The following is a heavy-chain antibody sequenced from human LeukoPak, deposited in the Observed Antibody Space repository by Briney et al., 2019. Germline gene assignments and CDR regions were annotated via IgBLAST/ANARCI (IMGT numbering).Heavy chain of an antibody. Sequence: SETLSLTCTASGGSISSSSYYWGWIRQPPGKGLEWIGTIYYSGSTYYNPSLKSRVTISVDTSKNRFSLKLSSVIAADTAVYYCATQGRSTQVFQVWGQGTLVTVSS. CDR3: ATQGRSTQVFQV. D-gene: IGHD2-8*01. V-gene: IGHV4-39*01. J-gene: IGHJ4*02. CDR1: GGSISSSSYY. CDR2: IYYSGST.